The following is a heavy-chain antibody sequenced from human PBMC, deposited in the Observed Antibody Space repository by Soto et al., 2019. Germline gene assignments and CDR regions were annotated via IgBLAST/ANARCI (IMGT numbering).Heavy chain of an antibody. CDR1: GGSFSGYY. CDR2: INHSGST. D-gene: IGHD2-21*02. Sequence: QVQLQQWGAGLLKPSETLSLTCAVYGGSFSGYYWSWIRQPPGKGLEWIGEINHSGSTNYNPSLKIRFTISVDTSKNQFSLKLSSVTAADTAVYYCARAVTGGYYYYGMDVWGQGTTVTVSS. J-gene: IGHJ6*02. CDR3: ARAVTGGYYYYGMDV. V-gene: IGHV4-34*01.